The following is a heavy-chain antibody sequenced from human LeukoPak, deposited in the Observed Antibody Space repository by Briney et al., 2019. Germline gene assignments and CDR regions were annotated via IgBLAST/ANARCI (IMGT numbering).Heavy chain of an antibody. J-gene: IGHJ4*02. V-gene: IGHV4-4*02. CDR3: ARDPAQGIAARSSAYFDY. D-gene: IGHD6-6*01. CDR1: GGSISSSNW. CDR2: IYHSGST. Sequence: SETLSLTCAVSGGSISSSNWWSWVRQPPGKGLEWIGEIYHSGSTNYNPSLKSRVTISVDKSKNQFSLKLSSVTAADTAVYYCARDPAQGIAARSSAYFDYWGQGTLVTVSS.